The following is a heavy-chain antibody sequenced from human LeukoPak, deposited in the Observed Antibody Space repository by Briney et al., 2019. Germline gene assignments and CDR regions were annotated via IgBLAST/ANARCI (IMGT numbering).Heavy chain of an antibody. V-gene: IGHV1-18*01. CDR2: ISAYNGNT. CDR3: ARDGGFGVPAARAWPDY. J-gene: IGHJ4*02. D-gene: IGHD2-2*01. CDR1: GYTFTSYG. Sequence: ASVKVSCKASGYTFTSYGISWVRQAPGQGLEWMGWISAYNGNTNYAQKLQGRVTMTTDTSTSTAYMELRSLRSDDTAVYYCARDGGFGVPAARAWPDYWGQGTLVTVSS.